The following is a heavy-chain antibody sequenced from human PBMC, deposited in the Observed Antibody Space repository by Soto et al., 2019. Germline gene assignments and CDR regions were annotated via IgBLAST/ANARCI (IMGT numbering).Heavy chain of an antibody. CDR1: GYSFTSYW. J-gene: IGHJ6*02. Sequence: PGESLRISSKGSGYSFTSYWIGWVRRMPGKGLEWMGIIYPGDSDTRYSPSFQGQVTISADKSISTAYLQWSSPKASDTAIYCAITAASGKYYYGVSVCGQETSVIVSS. CDR3: AITAASGKYYYGVSV. CDR2: IYPGDSDT. D-gene: IGHD6-13*01. V-gene: IGHV5-51*01.